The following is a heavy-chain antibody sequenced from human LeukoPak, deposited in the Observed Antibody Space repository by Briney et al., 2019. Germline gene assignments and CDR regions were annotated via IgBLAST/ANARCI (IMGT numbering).Heavy chain of an antibody. CDR1: GGSFSGYY. J-gene: IGHJ5*02. Sequence: SETLSLTCAVYGGSFSGYYWSWIRQPPGKGLEWIGEINHSGSTNYSPSLKSRVTISVDTSKNQFSLKLSSVTAADTAVYYCARGAPPPGIAVAGTWFDPWGQGTLVTVSS. CDR3: ARGAPPPGIAVAGTWFDP. D-gene: IGHD6-19*01. CDR2: INHSGST. V-gene: IGHV4-34*01.